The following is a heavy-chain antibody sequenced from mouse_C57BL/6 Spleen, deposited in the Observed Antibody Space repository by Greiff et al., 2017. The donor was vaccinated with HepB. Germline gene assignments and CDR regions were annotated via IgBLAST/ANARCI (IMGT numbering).Heavy chain of an antibody. D-gene: IGHD1-1*01. CDR3: AKGSTTVVAHYFDY. V-gene: IGHV1-55*01. J-gene: IGHJ2*01. Sequence: VQLQQPGAELVKPGASVKMSCKASGYTFTSYWITWVKQRPGQGLEWIGDIYPGSGSTNYNEKSKSKATLTVDTSSSTAYMQLSSLTSEDSAVYYCAKGSTTVVAHYFDYWGQGTTLTVSS. CDR2: IYPGSGST. CDR1: GYTFTSYW.